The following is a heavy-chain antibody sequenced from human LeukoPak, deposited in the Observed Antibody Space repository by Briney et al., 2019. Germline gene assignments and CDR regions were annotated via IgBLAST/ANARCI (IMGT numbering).Heavy chain of an antibody. CDR3: ARDPITIFGVVIARFDY. J-gene: IGHJ4*02. D-gene: IGHD3-3*01. CDR1: GYTFTGYY. Sequence: ASVKVSCKASGYTFTGYYMHWVRQAPGQGLEWMGWVNPNSGGTNYAQKFQGRVTMTRDTSISTAYMELSRLRSDDTAVYYCARDPITIFGVVIARFDYWGQGTLVTVSS. V-gene: IGHV1-2*02. CDR2: VNPNSGGT.